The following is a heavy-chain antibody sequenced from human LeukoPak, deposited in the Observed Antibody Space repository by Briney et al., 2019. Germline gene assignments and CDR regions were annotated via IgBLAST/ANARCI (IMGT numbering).Heavy chain of an antibody. CDR2: IYYSGST. CDR3: ASRYYDSSGYYYEFDY. V-gene: IGHV4-59*01. J-gene: IGHJ4*02. D-gene: IGHD3-22*01. Sequence: SETLSLTCTVSGGSISSYYWSWIRQPPGKGLEWIGYIYYSGSTNYNPSLKSRVTISVDTSKNQFSLKLSSVTAADTAVYYCASRYYDSSGYYYEFDYWGQGTLVTVSS. CDR1: GGSISSYY.